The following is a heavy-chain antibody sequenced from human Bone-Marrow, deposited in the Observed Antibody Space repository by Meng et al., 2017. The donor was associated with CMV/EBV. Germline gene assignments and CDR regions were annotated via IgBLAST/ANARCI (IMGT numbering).Heavy chain of an antibody. J-gene: IGHJ3*02. Sequence: ASVKVSCKASGYTFSSYGISWVRQAPGQGLEWMGWISGYNGNTKYAQNLQGRISMATDTSTSTAYMELTSLRSDDTAVYYCARDRDYYGSGSHSNWEAFDIWGQGTRVTSSS. CDR1: GYTFSSYG. D-gene: IGHD3-10*01. V-gene: IGHV1-18*01. CDR3: ARDRDYYGSGSHSNWEAFDI. CDR2: ISGYNGNT.